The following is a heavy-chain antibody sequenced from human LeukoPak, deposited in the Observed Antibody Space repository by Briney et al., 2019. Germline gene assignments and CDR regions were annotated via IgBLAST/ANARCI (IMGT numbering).Heavy chain of an antibody. Sequence: GGSLRLSCAASGFTFSDYYMSWIRQAPGKGLEWVSYISSSGSTIYYADSVKGRFTISRDNAKNSLYLQMNSLRAEDTAVYYCARDASRIWSAVAGTAFDIWGQGTMVTVSS. CDR2: ISSSGSTI. CDR1: GFTFSDYY. V-gene: IGHV3-11*04. D-gene: IGHD6-19*01. CDR3: ARDASRIWSAVAGTAFDI. J-gene: IGHJ3*02.